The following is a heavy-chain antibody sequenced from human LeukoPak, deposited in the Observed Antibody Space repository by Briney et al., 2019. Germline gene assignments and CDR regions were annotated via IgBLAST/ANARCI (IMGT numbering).Heavy chain of an antibody. Sequence: GSLRLSCAASGFTFTSYGMHWVRQAPGKGLEWVALTRYDKSDIYYADSVKGRFTISRDNSKNILYLQMNSLRAEDTAVYFCARGSATHQYSFDYWGQGTLVTVSS. D-gene: IGHD2-15*01. V-gene: IGHV3-30*02. J-gene: IGHJ4*02. CDR2: TRYDKSDI. CDR3: ARGSATHQYSFDY. CDR1: GFTFTSYG.